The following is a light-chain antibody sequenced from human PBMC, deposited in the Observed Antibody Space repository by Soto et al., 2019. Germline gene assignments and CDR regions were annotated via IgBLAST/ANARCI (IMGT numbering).Light chain of an antibody. CDR3: QQYGSSPRI. CDR1: QSVSSSY. J-gene: IGKJ4*01. V-gene: IGKV3-20*01. Sequence: DIVLTQSPGTLSLSPGERATLSCRASQSVSSSYLAWYQQKPGQAPSLLIYGASSRATGIPDRFSGSGSGTDFTLTISRLEPEDFAVYYCQQYGSSPRIFGGGTKVEIK. CDR2: GAS.